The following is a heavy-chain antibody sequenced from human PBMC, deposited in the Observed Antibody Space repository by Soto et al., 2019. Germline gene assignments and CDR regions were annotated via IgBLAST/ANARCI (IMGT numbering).Heavy chain of an antibody. V-gene: IGHV3-21*01. CDR1: GFTFSSYS. CDR2: ISSSSSYI. CDR3: ARDNPGFGELLSYYYGMDA. D-gene: IGHD3-10*01. J-gene: IGHJ6*02. Sequence: GGSLRLSCAASGFTFSSYSMNWVRQAPGKGLEWVSSISSSSSYIYYADSVKGRFTISRDNAKNSLYLQMNSLRAEDTAVYYCARDNPGFGELLSYYYGMDAWGQGTTVTVSS.